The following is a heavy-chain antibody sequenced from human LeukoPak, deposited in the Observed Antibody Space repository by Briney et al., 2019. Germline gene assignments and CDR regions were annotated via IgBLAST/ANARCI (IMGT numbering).Heavy chain of an antibody. CDR3: ARRLSILRHFDC. V-gene: IGHV1-69*06. CDR2: IIPIFGTT. CDR1: GGTFSDYA. D-gene: IGHD3-3*01. Sequence: GASVKVSCKASGGTFSDYAISWVRQAPGQGLEWMGGIIPIFGTTNYAQKFRGRVTITADKSTTTAYMELSSLRSEDTAVYYCARRLSILRHFDCWGQGTLVTVSS. J-gene: IGHJ4*02.